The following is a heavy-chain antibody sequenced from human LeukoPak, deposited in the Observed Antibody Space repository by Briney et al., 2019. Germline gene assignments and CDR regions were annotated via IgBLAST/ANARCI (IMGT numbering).Heavy chain of an antibody. CDR1: GFTFSSYG. V-gene: IGHV3-30*02. CDR2: IRYDGSNK. D-gene: IGHD2-15*01. J-gene: IGHJ5*02. CDR3: AKDFGRAATLGSWFDP. Sequence: GGSLRLSCAASGFTFSSYGMHWVRQAPGKGLEWVAFIRYDGSNKYYADSVKGRFTISRDNSENTLYLQMNSLRAEDTAVYYCAKDFGRAATLGSWFDPWGQGTLVTVSS.